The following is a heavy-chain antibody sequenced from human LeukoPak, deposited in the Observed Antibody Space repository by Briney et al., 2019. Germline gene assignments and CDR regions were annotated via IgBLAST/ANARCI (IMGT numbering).Heavy chain of an antibody. CDR1: GFSVSSNY. D-gene: IGHD1-26*01. CDR3: VRQVGAITLFEH. J-gene: IGHJ4*02. V-gene: IGHV3-53*01. Sequence: GGSLRLSCAASGFSVSSNYVSWVRQAPGKGLEWVSALYSGGTTYYADSVKGRFTISRDSSKNTLYLQMNSLRVEDTAVYYCVRQVGAITLFEHWGQGTLVTVSS. CDR2: LYSGGTT.